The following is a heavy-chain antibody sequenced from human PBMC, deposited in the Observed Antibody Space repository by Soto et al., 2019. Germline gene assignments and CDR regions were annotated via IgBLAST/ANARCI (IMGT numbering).Heavy chain of an antibody. J-gene: IGHJ6*02. V-gene: IGHV4-39*01. CDR1: GGSISSSSYY. CDR2: IYYSGST. Sequence: PSETLSLTCTVSGGSISSSSYYWGWIRQPPGKGLEWIGSIYYSGSTYYNPSLKSRVTISVDTSKNQFSLKLSSVTAADTAVYYCARPTVEYSSSWGYYYYGMDVRGQGTTVTVSS. D-gene: IGHD6-6*01. CDR3: ARPTVEYSSSWGYYYYGMDV.